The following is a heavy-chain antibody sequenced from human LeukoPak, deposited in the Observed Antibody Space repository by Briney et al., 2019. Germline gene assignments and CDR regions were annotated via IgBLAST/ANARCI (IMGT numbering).Heavy chain of an antibody. Sequence: GGSLRLSCAASGFTFNDYYMSWIRQAPGKGLEWLSYINIGGTNTHYADSVKGRFTISRDNAKKSLYLEMNILRAEDTAVYYCATDGAGFDTWGQGVLVTVSS. J-gene: IGHJ5*02. CDR2: INIGGTNT. CDR1: GFTFNDYY. CDR3: ATDGAGFDT. V-gene: IGHV3-11*01.